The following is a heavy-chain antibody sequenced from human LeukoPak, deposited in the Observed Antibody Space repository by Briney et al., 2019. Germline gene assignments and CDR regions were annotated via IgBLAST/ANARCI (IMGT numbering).Heavy chain of an antibody. CDR2: ISAGSDYT. V-gene: IGHV3-23*01. J-gene: IGHJ6*03. CDR3: AASIAAPRGYYMDV. D-gene: IGHD6-6*01. Sequence: GGSLRLSCAASGFTFSSYGMSWVRKAPGKGLEWVSAISAGSDYTNYADSVKGRFTISRDSSKNMLYVQMNSLRAEDTAVYYCAASIAAPRGYYMDVWGKGTTVTVSS. CDR1: GFTFSSYG.